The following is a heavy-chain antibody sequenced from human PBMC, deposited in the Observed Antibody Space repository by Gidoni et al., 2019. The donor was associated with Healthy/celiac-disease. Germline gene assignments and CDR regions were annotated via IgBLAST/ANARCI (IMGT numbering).Heavy chain of an antibody. CDR3: ARHKGENDYGGNSFALLDY. J-gene: IGHJ4*02. D-gene: IGHD4-17*01. CDR2: IYYSGST. V-gene: IGHV4-39*01. Sequence: QLQLQESGPGLVKPSETLSLTCTVSGGSISSSSYYWGWIRQPPGKGLEWIGSIYYSGSTYYNPSLKSRVTISVDTSKNQFSLKLSSVTAADTAVYYCARHKGENDYGGNSFALLDYWGQGTLVTVSS. CDR1: GGSISSSSYY.